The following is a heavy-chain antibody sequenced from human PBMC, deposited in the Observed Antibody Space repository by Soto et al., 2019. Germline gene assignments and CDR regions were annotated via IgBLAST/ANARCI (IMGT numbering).Heavy chain of an antibody. CDR3: ARGAINYYYEDV. J-gene: IGHJ6*03. V-gene: IGHV3-74*01. CDR2: IKRDGSTT. Sequence: EVQLVESGGGLVQPGGSLRLSCAASGFTFSDYWMHWVRQAPGKGLEWVSRIKRDGSTTNYADSVKGRFTIARDNAKNTLYVEMNRLRVEDTADYYCARGAINYYYEDVWGTGTTVTVSS. CDR1: GFTFSDYW.